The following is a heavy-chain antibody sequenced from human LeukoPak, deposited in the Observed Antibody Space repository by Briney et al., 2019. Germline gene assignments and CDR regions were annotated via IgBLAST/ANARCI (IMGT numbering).Heavy chain of an antibody. V-gene: IGHV3-30*03. CDR1: GFTLSYYW. D-gene: IGHD6-13*01. CDR2: ISYDGSNK. CDR3: AAGTTPLDYYYYGMDV. J-gene: IGHJ6*02. Sequence: PGGSLRLSCAASGFTLSYYWMSWVRQAPGKGLEWVAVISYDGSNKYYADSVKGRFTISRDNSKNTLYLQMNSLRAEDTAVYRAAAGTTPLDYYYYGMDVWGQGTTVTVSS.